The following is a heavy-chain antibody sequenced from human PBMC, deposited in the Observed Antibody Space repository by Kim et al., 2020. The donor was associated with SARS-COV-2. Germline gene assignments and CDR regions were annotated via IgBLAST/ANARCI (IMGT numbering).Heavy chain of an antibody. D-gene: IGHD2-2*01. V-gene: IGHV3-23*01. CDR1: GFTFSSYA. J-gene: IGHJ6*03. Sequence: GGSLRLSCAASGFTFSSYAMSWVRQAPGKGLEWVSAISGSGGSTYYADSVKGRFTISRDNSKNTLYLQMNSLRAEDTAVYYCAKALIVGAGVQLPIYYYYYMEVWGKGTTVTVSS. CDR2: ISGSGGST. CDR3: AKALIVGAGVQLPIYYYYYMEV.